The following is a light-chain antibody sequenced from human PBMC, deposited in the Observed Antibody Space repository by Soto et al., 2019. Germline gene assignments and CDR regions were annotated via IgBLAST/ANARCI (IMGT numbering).Light chain of an antibody. CDR2: HAS. Sequence: DIQMTQSPSTLSASVGDRVTITCRASQFISSWLAWYQQKPGKVPKLLIFHASNLESGVPSRFSGSGSGTEFTLTISSLQPDDFATYYCQQYNSYSITFGQGTRLEI. V-gene: IGKV1-5*01. CDR1: QFISSW. CDR3: QQYNSYSIT. J-gene: IGKJ5*01.